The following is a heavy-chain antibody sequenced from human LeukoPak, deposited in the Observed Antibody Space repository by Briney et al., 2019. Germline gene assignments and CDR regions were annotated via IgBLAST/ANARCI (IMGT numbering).Heavy chain of an antibody. V-gene: IGHV1-3*01. CDR1: GYTFIDYT. D-gene: IGHD3-22*01. CDR2: INGGSGNT. Sequence: ASVKVSCKASGYTFIDYTMHWLRQAPGQRLDWMGWINGGSGNTKYSPEFQGRVTITRDTSASTGYMELSSLRSEDTAVYYCANPRYDSSGYYYVDWGPGTLVTVSS. J-gene: IGHJ4*02. CDR3: ANPRYDSSGYYYVD.